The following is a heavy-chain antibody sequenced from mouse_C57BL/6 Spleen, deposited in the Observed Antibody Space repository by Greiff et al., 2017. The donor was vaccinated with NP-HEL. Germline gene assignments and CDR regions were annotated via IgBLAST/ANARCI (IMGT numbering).Heavy chain of an antibody. CDR2: INPNNGGT. CDR1: GYTFTDYN. Sequence: EVQLVESGPELVKPGASVKMSCKASGYTFTDYNMHWVKQSHGKSLEWIGYINPNNGGTSYNQKFKGKATLTVNKSSSTAYMELRSLTSEDSAVYYCARNGTGIYAMDYWGQGTSVTVSS. D-gene: IGHD4-1*01. J-gene: IGHJ4*01. CDR3: ARNGTGIYAMDY. V-gene: IGHV1-22*01.